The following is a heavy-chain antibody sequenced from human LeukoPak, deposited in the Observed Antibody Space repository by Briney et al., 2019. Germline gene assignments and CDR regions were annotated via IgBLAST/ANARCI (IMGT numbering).Heavy chain of an antibody. Sequence: SSETLSLTCAVYGGSFSGYYWSWIRQPPGKGLEWIGEINHSGSTNYNPSLKSRVTISVDTSKNQFSLKLSSVTAADTAVYYCARARGRYCSSTSCYEAYYYYSMDVWGQGTTVTVSS. J-gene: IGHJ6*02. CDR2: INHSGST. D-gene: IGHD2-2*01. CDR1: GGSFSGYY. CDR3: ARARGRYCSSTSCYEAYYYYSMDV. V-gene: IGHV4-34*01.